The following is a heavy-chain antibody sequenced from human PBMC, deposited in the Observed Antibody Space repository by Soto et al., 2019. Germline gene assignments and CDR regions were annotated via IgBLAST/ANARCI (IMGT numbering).Heavy chain of an antibody. D-gene: IGHD3-16*01. V-gene: IGHV1-8*02. J-gene: IGHJ5*02. CDR1: GYTFTDYD. Sequence: QVQLMQSGDEVRKPGASVKDSCRASGYTFTDYDINWVRQATGQGLEWLGWMTPNSGNTGYALKFQGRVTLTRDISRSTAYMELSSLTSEDTAVYYCARNLYNTGDFDHWGQGTLVTVSS. CDR3: ARNLYNTGDFDH. CDR2: MTPNSGNT.